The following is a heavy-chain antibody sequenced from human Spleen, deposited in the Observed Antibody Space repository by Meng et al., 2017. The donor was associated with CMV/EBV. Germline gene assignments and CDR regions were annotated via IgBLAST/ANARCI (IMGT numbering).Heavy chain of an antibody. D-gene: IGHD5-18*01. V-gene: IGHV3-48*04. CDR3: ARDSHVANTASDY. CDR1: GFTFSSYS. Sequence: GGSLRLSCAASGFTFSSYSMNWVRQAPGKGLEWISYMSSSSSTIYHADSVKGRFTISRDNSKNSLYLQMNSLRAEDTAVYYCARDSHVANTASDYWGQGTLVTVSS. CDR2: MSSSSSTI. J-gene: IGHJ4*02.